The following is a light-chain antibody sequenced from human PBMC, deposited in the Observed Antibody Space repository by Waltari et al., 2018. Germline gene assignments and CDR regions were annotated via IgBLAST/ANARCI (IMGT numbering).Light chain of an antibody. CDR3: CSYVSNTYV. CDR1: TGYAWNSNL. CDR2: EGT. Sequence: QSALTQPASVSGSPGQSITISCTGTTGYAWNSNLVSWYQQHPGKAPKLIIFEGTKLPSGVSNRFFASKSGNTASLTISGLQADDEADYHCCSYVSNTYVFGTGTKVTVL. J-gene: IGLJ1*01. V-gene: IGLV2-23*01.